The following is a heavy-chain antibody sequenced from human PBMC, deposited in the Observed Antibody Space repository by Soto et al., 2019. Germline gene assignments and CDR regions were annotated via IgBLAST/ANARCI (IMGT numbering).Heavy chain of an antibody. CDR1: GFTFSSHA. CDR3: AKYSSSSGTYYYYDMDV. J-gene: IGHJ6*02. Sequence: GGSLRLSCAASGFTFSSHAMSWVRQAPGKGLEWVSAISGPGGSTYYADSVKGRFTISRDNSKNTLYLQMNSLRAEDTAIYYCAKYSSSSGTYYYYDMDVWGQGTTVTVSS. CDR2: ISGPGGST. D-gene: IGHD6-6*01. V-gene: IGHV3-23*01.